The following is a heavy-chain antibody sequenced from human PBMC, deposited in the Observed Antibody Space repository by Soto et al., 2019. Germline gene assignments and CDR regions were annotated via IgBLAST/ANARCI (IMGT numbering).Heavy chain of an antibody. J-gene: IGHJ6*02. CDR1: GYTFTGYN. Sequence: ASVKVSCKASGYTFTGYNMHWVRQAPGQRLESMGWINPNSGGTNYAQKFQGWVTMTRDTSISTAYLELSRLRSDDTAVYYCARARIAVAGSNLYYYYGMDVWGQGTTVTVSS. CDR2: INPNSGGT. V-gene: IGHV1-2*04. D-gene: IGHD6-19*01. CDR3: ARARIAVAGSNLYYYYGMDV.